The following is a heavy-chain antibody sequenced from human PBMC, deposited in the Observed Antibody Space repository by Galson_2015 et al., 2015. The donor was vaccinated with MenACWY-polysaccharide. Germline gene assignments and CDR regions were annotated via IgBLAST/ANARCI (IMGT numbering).Heavy chain of an antibody. D-gene: IGHD3-3*01. Sequence: SETLSLTCGVSGGSVSNNKWWSWVRQPPGKGLEWMGEIYYSGTTNYNPSLKSRVTISVDNSKNQFSLRLTSVTAADTALYYCATTDLGFSFNYWGQGTLVTVSS. CDR1: GGSVSNNKW. CDR3: ATTDLGFSFNY. J-gene: IGHJ4*02. CDR2: IYYSGTT. V-gene: IGHV4-4*02.